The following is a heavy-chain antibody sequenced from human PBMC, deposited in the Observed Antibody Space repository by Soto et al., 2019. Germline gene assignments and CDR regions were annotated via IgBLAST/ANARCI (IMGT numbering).Heavy chain of an antibody. V-gene: IGHV3-7*01. D-gene: IGHD3-3*01. J-gene: IGHJ6*02. CDR1: GFTFSSYW. CDR2: IKQDGSEK. Sequence: PGGSLRLSCAASGFTFSSYWMSWVRQAPGKGLEWVANIKQDGSEKYYVDSVKGRFTIPRDNAKNSLYLQMNSLRAEDTAVYYCASPGPLSKRFLEWYGMDVWGQGTTVTVSS. CDR3: ASPGPLSKRFLEWYGMDV.